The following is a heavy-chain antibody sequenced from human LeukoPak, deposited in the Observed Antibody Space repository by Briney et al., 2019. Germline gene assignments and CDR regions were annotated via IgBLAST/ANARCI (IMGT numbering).Heavy chain of an antibody. CDR2: IKSKTDGGTT. CDR3: TTRLRIPGGTYYYMDV. CDR1: GFTFSNAW. Sequence: GGSLRLSCAASGFTFSNAWMSWVRQAPGKGLEWVGRIKSKTDGGTTDYAAPVKGRFTISRDDSKNTLYLQMNSLKTEDTAVYYCTTRLRIPGGTYYYMDVWGKGTTVTVSS. J-gene: IGHJ6*03. V-gene: IGHV3-15*01. D-gene: IGHD3-16*01.